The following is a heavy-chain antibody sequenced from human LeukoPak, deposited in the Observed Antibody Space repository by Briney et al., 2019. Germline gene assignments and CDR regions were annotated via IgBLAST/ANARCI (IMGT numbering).Heavy chain of an antibody. D-gene: IGHD3-9*01. Sequence: GGSLRLSCAASGLTFSTYWMNWVRQAPGKGLEWVGRIRSKANSYATAYAASVKGRFTISRDDSKNTAYLQMNSLKTEDTAVYYCTRHGGILTGFENTDYWGQGTLVTVSS. CDR3: TRHGGILTGFENTDY. V-gene: IGHV3-73*01. J-gene: IGHJ4*02. CDR1: GLTFSTYW. CDR2: IRSKANSYAT.